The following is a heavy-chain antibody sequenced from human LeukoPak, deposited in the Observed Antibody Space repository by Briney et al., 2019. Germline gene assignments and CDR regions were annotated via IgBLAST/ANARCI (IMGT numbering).Heavy chain of an antibody. J-gene: IGHJ6*03. V-gene: IGHV3-48*04. CDR3: ARFAAGGSYYYYMDV. D-gene: IGHD6-25*01. CDR2: ISSSSSTI. CDR1: GFTFSNYN. Sequence: GGSLRLSCAASGFTFSNYNMNWVRQAPGKGLEWVSYISSSSSTIYYADSVKGRFTISRDNAKNSLYLQMNSLRADDTAVYYCARFAAGGSYYYYMDVWGKGTTVTVSS.